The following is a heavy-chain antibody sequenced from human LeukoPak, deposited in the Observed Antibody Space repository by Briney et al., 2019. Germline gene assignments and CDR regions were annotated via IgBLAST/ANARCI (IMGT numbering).Heavy chain of an antibody. CDR1: GFTFNNYG. V-gene: IGHV3-30*18. CDR2: ISHDGSNT. J-gene: IGHJ4*02. Sequence: GGSLRLSCAASGFTFNNYGMHWVRQAPGKGLEWVAIISHDGSNTYYADSVKGRFTISRDNSKNTLYLQMNSLRAEDTAVYYCANENYYGSGSYADHWGQGTLVTVSS. D-gene: IGHD3-10*01. CDR3: ANENYYGSGSYADH.